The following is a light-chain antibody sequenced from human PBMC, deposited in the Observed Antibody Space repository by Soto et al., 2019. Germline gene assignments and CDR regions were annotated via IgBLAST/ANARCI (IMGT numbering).Light chain of an antibody. CDR1: QSISSW. V-gene: IGKV1-5*03. Sequence: IQMTQSPSTLSASVGDRVTITCRASQSISSWWAWYQQKPGKAPKLLIYKASSLEGGVPSRFSGSGSGTEFTLTISSLQPDDFATYYCQQYNSYPWTFGQGTKVDI. J-gene: IGKJ1*01. CDR3: QQYNSYPWT. CDR2: KAS.